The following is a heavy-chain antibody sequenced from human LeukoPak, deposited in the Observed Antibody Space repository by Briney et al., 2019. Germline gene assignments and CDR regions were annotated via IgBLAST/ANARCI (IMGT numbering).Heavy chain of an antibody. D-gene: IGHD6-25*01. Sequence: SETLSLTRTVSGGSLSSYYWSWIRQPPGKGLEWIGYISYSGSSNYNPSLKSRVTFSLDTSKYQFSLKLTSVTAADTAVYYCARDQRGNSWIDSWGQGTLVTVSS. V-gene: IGHV4-59*01. CDR2: ISYSGSS. J-gene: IGHJ5*01. CDR3: ARDQRGNSWIDS. CDR1: GGSLSSYY.